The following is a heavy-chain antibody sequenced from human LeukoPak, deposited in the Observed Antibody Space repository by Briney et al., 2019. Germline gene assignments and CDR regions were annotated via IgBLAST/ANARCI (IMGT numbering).Heavy chain of an antibody. J-gene: IGHJ4*02. Sequence: SETLSLTCTVSGGSISSCYWSWIRQPPGKGLEWIGYIYYSGSTNYNPSLKSRVTISVDTSKNQFSLKLSSVTAADTAVYYCARHREVTMVRGVIIAAWYFDYWGQGTLVTVSS. D-gene: IGHD3-10*01. CDR1: GGSISSCY. V-gene: IGHV4-59*08. CDR3: ARHREVTMVRGVIIAAWYFDY. CDR2: IYYSGST.